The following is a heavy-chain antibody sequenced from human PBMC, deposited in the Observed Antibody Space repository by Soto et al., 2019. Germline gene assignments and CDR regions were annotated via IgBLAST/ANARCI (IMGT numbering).Heavy chain of an antibody. V-gene: IGHV1-46*01. CDR3: ARPPTAPHFHSGMDV. J-gene: IGHJ6*02. CDR1: GYTFTSYY. CDR2: INPSGTTT. Sequence: QVQLVQSGAEVKKPGASVKVSCKASGYTFTSYYMHWVRQAPGQGLEWMGIINPSGTTTDYAQKFQVRVPMNRDTSTSTHCLELSSLRSEHTAVYYCARPPTAPHFHSGMDVWGQGTTLTVSS.